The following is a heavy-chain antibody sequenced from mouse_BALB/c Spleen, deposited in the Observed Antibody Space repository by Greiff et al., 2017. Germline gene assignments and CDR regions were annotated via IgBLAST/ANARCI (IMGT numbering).Heavy chain of an antibody. Sequence: DVKLQESGPGLVKPSQSLSLTCTVTGYSITSDYAWNWIRQFPGNKLEWMGYISYSGSTSYNPSLKSRISITRDTSKNQFFLQLNSVTTEDTATYYCARSIYYGYDGAMDYWGQGTSVTVSS. J-gene: IGHJ4*01. CDR3: ARSIYYGYDGAMDY. D-gene: IGHD2-2*01. CDR1: GYSITSDYA. CDR2: ISYSGST. V-gene: IGHV3-2*02.